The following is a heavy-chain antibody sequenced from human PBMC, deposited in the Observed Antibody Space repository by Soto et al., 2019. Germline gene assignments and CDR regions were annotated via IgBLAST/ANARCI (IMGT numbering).Heavy chain of an antibody. CDR3: AKGPLGVERPNYYFDY. CDR2: ISGNSGTT. D-gene: IGHD2-15*01. Sequence: EVQLLDSGGGLVQPGGSLRLSCAASGFTFSNYAMTWVRQAPGQGLEWVSVISGNSGTTYCADSVMGRFTISRDNSKNTLYLQMNSLRAEDTAVYYCAKGPLGVERPNYYFDYWGQGTLVTVSS. CDR1: GFTFSNYA. J-gene: IGHJ4*02. V-gene: IGHV3-23*01.